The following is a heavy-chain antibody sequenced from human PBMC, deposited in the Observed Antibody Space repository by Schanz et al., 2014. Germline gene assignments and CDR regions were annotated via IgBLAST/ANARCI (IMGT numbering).Heavy chain of an antibody. CDR1: GFNFSSYS. Sequence: EVKMVESGGGLVKPGGSLRLSCAASGFNFSSYSLNWVRQAPDKGLEWVSGLSANGDSTFYSSSVKGRFTISRDISKNTLYLQMGSLRAEDVAVYYCAKGPYYYYYMDVWGNGTTVTVSS. CDR2: LSANGDST. CDR3: AKGPYYYYYMDV. V-gene: IGHV3-64*01. J-gene: IGHJ6*03.